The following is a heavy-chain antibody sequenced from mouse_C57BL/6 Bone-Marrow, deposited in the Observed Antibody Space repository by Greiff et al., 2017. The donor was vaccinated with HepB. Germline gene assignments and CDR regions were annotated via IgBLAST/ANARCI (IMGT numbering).Heavy chain of an antibody. Sequence: QVQLQQPGAELVKPGASVKLSCKASGYTFTSYWMHWVKQRPGQGLEWIGMIHPSSGSTNYNEKFKSKATLTVDKSSSTAYMQLSSLTSEDSAFYYCARLYDYDSYYFDDWGQGTTLTVSS. D-gene: IGHD2-4*01. CDR3: ARLYDYDSYYFDD. CDR2: IHPSSGST. J-gene: IGHJ2*01. V-gene: IGHV1-64*01. CDR1: GYTFTSYW.